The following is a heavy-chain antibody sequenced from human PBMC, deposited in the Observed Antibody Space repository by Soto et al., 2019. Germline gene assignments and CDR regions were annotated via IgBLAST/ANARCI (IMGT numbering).Heavy chain of an antibody. D-gene: IGHD3-3*01. CDR3: ARRQDEKLGTIFRLPGYCYYGMDV. Sequence: PGESLKISCKGSGYSFTSYWIGWVRQMPGKGLEWMGIIYPGDSDTRYSPSFQGQVTISADKSISTAYLQWSSLKASDTAMYYCARRQDEKLGTIFRLPGYCYYGMDVWGQGTTVTVSS. CDR2: IYPGDSDT. V-gene: IGHV5-51*01. CDR1: GYSFTSYW. J-gene: IGHJ6*02.